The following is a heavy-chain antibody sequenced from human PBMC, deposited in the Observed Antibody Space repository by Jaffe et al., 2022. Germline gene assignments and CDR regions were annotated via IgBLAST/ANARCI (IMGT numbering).Heavy chain of an antibody. Sequence: EVQLVESGGGLVQPGGSLRLSCAASGFSVSTNYMTWVRQAPGKGLEWVSVIYSGDTTYYADSVKGRFTISRDNSKNTLYLQMNSLRAEDTAVYYCAREPPSSSGWYIQNWGQGTLVIVSS. CDR1: GFSVSTNY. D-gene: IGHD6-19*01. CDR3: AREPPSSSGWYIQN. J-gene: IGHJ4*02. CDR2: IYSGDTT. V-gene: IGHV3-66*02.